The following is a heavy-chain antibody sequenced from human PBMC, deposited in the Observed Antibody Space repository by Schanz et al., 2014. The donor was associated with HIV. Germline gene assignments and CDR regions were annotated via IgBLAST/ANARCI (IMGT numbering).Heavy chain of an antibody. D-gene: IGHD3-10*01. CDR2: IIPVFGTT. CDR3: ARAGSGSYYVRYFDY. Sequence: QVPLVQSGAEVKKPGSSVKVSCKASGGTFSSYAFSWVRQAPGQGLEWMGGIIPVFGTTDYAQKFQGTVTITADESTSTAYMELSSLRSEDTAVYYCARAGSGSYYVRYFDYWGQGTLVTVSS. J-gene: IGHJ4*02. CDR1: GGTFSSYA. V-gene: IGHV1-69*01.